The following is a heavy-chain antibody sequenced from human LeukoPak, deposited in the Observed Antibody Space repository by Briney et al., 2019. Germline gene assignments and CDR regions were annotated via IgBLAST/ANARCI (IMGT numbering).Heavy chain of an antibody. D-gene: IGHD3-3*01. CDR2: IRYDGSNK. CDR1: GFTFSSYG. Sequence: GGSLRLSCAASGFTFSSYGMHWVRQAPGKGLEWVAFIRYDGSNKYYADSVKGRFTISRDNSKNTLYLQMNSLRAEDTAVYYCAKDRIFGVVITPNWFDPWGQGTLVTVSS. CDR3: AKDRIFGVVITPNWFDP. V-gene: IGHV3-30*02. J-gene: IGHJ5*02.